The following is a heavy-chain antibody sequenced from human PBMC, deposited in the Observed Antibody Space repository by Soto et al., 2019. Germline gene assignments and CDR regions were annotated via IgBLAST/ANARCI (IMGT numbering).Heavy chain of an antibody. Sequence: HPGVSLRLSFAASGFTFSSDGMHWVRQAPGKGLEWVAVIWYDGSNKYYADSVKGRFTISRDNSKNTLYLQMNSLRAEDTAVYYCARDIVKNPGDYWGQGTLVTVSS. CDR3: ARDIVKNPGDY. D-gene: IGHD3-16*02. J-gene: IGHJ4*02. CDR1: GFTFSSDG. V-gene: IGHV3-33*01. CDR2: IWYDGSNK.